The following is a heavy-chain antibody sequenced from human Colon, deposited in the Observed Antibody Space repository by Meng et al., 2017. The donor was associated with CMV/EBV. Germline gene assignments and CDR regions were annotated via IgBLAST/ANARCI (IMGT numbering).Heavy chain of an antibody. CDR3: AAGRGGTYPDQ. D-gene: IGHD1-26*01. V-gene: IGHV3-23*01. CDR1: GFTFTAYD. CDR2: IRGIGYDP. Sequence: GESLKISCGASGFTFTAYDLIWVRQAPGKGLEWVSRIRGIGYDPSYADSVKGRFTVSRDNTKNIVYLQMNGLRPEDTAVYYCAAGRGGTYPDQWGQGTLVTVSS. J-gene: IGHJ5*02.